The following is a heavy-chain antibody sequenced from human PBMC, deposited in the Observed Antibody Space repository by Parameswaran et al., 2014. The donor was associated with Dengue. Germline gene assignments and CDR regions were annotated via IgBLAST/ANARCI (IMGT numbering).Heavy chain of an antibody. D-gene: IGHD6-13*01. V-gene: IGHV3-11*01. Sequence: RWIRQPPGKGLEWVSYISSSGSTIYYADSVKGRFTISRDNAKNSLYLQMNSLRAEDTAVYYCARDSGSSSWYSHYYYYYGMDVWGQGTTVTVSS. CDR3: ARDSGSSSWYSHYYYYYGMDV. J-gene: IGHJ6*02. CDR2: ISSSGSTI.